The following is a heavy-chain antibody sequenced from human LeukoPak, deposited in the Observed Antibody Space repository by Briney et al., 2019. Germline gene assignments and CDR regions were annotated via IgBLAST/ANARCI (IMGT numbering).Heavy chain of an antibody. CDR2: ISSSGSTI. CDR1: GFTFSRYA. Sequence: GSLRLSCAASGFTFSRYAMSWVRQAPGKGLEWVSYISSSGSTIYYADSVKGRFTISRDNAKNSLYLQMNSLRAEDTAVYYCARGSVAATFDYWGQGTLVTVSS. D-gene: IGHD2-15*01. CDR3: ARGSVAATFDY. V-gene: IGHV3-48*03. J-gene: IGHJ4*02.